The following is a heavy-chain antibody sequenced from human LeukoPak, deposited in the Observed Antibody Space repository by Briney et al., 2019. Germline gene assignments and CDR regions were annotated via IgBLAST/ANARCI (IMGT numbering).Heavy chain of an antibody. J-gene: IGHJ4*02. CDR2: IDGGGVNT. Sequence: GGSLRLSCAGSGFTFSNYGMSWVRQAPGKGLEWVSAIDGGGVNTLYADSVKGRFTISRDNSKNTVYLQMNSLSAEDTAICYCAKRSARPKPFDCWGQGTLVTVSS. CDR1: GFTFSNYG. V-gene: IGHV3-23*01. CDR3: AKRSARPKPFDC. D-gene: IGHD6-25*01.